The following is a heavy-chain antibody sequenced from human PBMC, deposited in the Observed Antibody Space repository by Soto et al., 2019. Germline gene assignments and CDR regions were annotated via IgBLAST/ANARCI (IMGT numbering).Heavy chain of an antibody. D-gene: IGHD5-18*01. CDR2: MNPNSGNT. CDR3: ARRGRGWIQLWWD. CDR1: GYTFTSYD. V-gene: IGHV1-8*01. Sequence: QVQLVQSGAEVKKPGASVKVSCKASGYTFTSYDINWVRQATGQGLEWMGWMNPNSGNTGYAQKFQGRVTMTRNTSIGPAYMEVSSLRSEATAAYYCARRGRGWIQLWWDWAQGTLVPVSS. J-gene: IGHJ4*02.